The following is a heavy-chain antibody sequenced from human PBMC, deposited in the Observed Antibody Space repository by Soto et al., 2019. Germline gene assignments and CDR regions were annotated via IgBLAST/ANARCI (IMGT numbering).Heavy chain of an antibody. J-gene: IGHJ4*02. CDR3: ARARGAVAGTYFDY. CDR2: ISAYNGNT. V-gene: IGHV1-18*01. D-gene: IGHD6-19*01. CDR1: GYTFTSYG. Sequence: GASVKFYCKASGYTFTSYGISWVRQAPGQGLEWMGWISAYNGNTNYAQKLQGRVTMTTDTSTSTAYMELRSLRSDDTAVYYCARARGAVAGTYFDYWGQGTLVTVSS.